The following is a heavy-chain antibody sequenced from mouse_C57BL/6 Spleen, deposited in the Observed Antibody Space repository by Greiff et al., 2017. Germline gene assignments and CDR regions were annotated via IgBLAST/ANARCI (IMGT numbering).Heavy chain of an antibody. J-gene: IGHJ2*01. CDR2: INPSSGYT. CDR3: ATYYYGSSPDY. D-gene: IGHD1-1*01. CDR1: GYTFTSYW. V-gene: IGHV1-7*01. Sequence: VQLQQSGAELAKPGASVKLSCKASGYTFTSYWMHWVKQRPGQGLEWIGYINPSSGYTKYNPKFKDKATLTADKSSSTAYMQLSSLTYEDSAVYYCATYYYGSSPDYWGQGTTLTVSS.